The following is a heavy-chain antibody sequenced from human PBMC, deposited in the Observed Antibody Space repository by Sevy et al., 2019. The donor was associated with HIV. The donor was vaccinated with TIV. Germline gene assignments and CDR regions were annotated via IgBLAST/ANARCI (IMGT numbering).Heavy chain of an antibody. Sequence: GGSLRLSCAASGFTVSSNYMSWVRQAPGKGLEWVSVIYSGGSTYYADSVKGRFTISRDNSKNTLYLQMISLRAEDTAVYYCARAPYYYDSSGYYYVEAFDIWGQGTMVTVSS. CDR2: IYSGGST. CDR1: GFTVSSNY. J-gene: IGHJ3*02. D-gene: IGHD3-22*01. CDR3: ARAPYYYDSSGYYYVEAFDI. V-gene: IGHV3-53*01.